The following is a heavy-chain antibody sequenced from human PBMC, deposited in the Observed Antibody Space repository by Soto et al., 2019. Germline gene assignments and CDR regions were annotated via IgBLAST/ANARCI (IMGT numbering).Heavy chain of an antibody. D-gene: IGHD4-17*01. J-gene: IGHJ5*02. V-gene: IGHV4-4*07. CDR3: ARSPAYGDYANLDT. Sequence: LSLTCTVSGDSVSKYYWNSIRQPAGKGLEWIGRIYTTRSPNYNPSLKSRVTMSVDTSKNQFSLKLNLSSVTAADTAVYYCARSPAYGDYANLDTWGQGTLVTVSS. CDR1: GDSVSKYY. CDR2: IYTTRSP.